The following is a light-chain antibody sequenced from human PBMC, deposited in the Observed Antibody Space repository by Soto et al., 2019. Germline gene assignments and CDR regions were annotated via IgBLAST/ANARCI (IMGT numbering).Light chain of an antibody. V-gene: IGKV1-5*01. J-gene: IGKJ4*01. CDR2: DAS. Sequence: DLQLTQSPSTLSSSLGESVAITCRDSQSISSWLAWYQQKPGKAPKLLIYDASSLESGVPSRFRGSGSGTEFTLTISSLQPDDFATYYCQQYNSYSPLTCGGGTKVDIK. CDR1: QSISSW. CDR3: QQYNSYSPLT.